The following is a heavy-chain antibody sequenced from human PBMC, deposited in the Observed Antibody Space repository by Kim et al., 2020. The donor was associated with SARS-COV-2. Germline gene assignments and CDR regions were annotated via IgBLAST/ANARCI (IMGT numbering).Heavy chain of an antibody. D-gene: IGHD2-2*01. CDR3: ARSDGVVPAAN. CDR2: T. J-gene: IGHJ4*02. Sequence: TNYNPSLKSRVTISVDTSKNQFSLKLSSVTAADTAVYYCARSDGVVPAANWGQGTLVTVSS. V-gene: IGHV4-34*09.